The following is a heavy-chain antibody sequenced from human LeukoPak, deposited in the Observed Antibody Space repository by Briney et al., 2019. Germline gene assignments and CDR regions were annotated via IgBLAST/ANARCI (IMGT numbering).Heavy chain of an antibody. CDR3: TTLESYDSSGYYLDY. V-gene: IGHV3-15*01. CDR1: GVTVSNAW. J-gene: IGHJ4*02. Sequence: GGSLRLSCAASGVTVSNAWMSWVRQAPGKGLEWVGRIKSKTDGGTTDYAAPVKGRFTISRDDSENALHLQMNSLKTGDTAVYYCTTLESYDSSGYYLDYWGQGTLVTVSS. D-gene: IGHD3-22*01. CDR2: IKSKTDGGTT.